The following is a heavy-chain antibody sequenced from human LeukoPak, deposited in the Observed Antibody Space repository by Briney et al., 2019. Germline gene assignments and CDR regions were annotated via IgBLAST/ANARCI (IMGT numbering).Heavy chain of an antibody. D-gene: IGHD6-19*01. Sequence: PGGPLRLSCAASGFTFSSYSMNWVRQAPGKGREWVSSISSSSYIYYAGSVKGRFTISRDNAKNSLYLQMNSLRAEDTAVYYCARGIAVHGYYYYMDVWGKGTTVTVSS. V-gene: IGHV3-21*01. CDR2: ISSSSYI. J-gene: IGHJ6*03. CDR3: ARGIAVHGYYYYMDV. CDR1: GFTFSSYS.